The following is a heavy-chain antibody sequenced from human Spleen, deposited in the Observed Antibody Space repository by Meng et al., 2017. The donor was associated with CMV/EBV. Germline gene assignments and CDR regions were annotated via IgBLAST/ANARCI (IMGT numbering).Heavy chain of an antibody. Sequence: SETLSLTCAVYGGSISSYYWSWIRQPPGKGLEWIGYIYYSGTTNYNPSLKSRVSISVDSSKNQFSLKLNSVTAADTAVYFCARDVPRHFGYVYFGMDVWGQGTTVTVSS. V-gene: IGHV4-59*01. J-gene: IGHJ6*02. CDR1: GGSISSYY. D-gene: IGHD5-12*01. CDR3: ARDVPRHFGYVYFGMDV. CDR2: IYYSGTT.